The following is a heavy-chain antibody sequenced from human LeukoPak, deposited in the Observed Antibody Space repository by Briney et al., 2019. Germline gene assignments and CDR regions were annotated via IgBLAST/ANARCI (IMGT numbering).Heavy chain of an antibody. J-gene: IGHJ3*02. CDR2: IYYSGST. V-gene: IGHV4-30-4*07. D-gene: IGHD4-11*01. CDR1: GGSISSGGYS. CDR3: AREGNSNYVRGIDAFDI. Sequence: SETLSLTCAVSGGSISSGGYSWSWIRQPPGKGLEWIGYIYYSGSTYYNPSLKSRVTISVDTSKNQFSLKLSSVTAADTAVYYCAREGNSNYVRGIDAFDIWGQGTMVTVSS.